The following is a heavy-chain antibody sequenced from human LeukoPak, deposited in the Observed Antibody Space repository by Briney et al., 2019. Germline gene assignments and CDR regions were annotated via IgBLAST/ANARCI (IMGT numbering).Heavy chain of an antibody. Sequence: PGGSLRLSCAASGFTFISYWVTWVRQAPGTGLEWVANIKYDGSEKYYVDSVKGRFTISKDNAKNSLYLQMSSLRAEDTAVYYCAREEYFSIGGRENDYWGQGTPVTVSS. V-gene: IGHV3-7*01. CDR2: IKYDGSEK. D-gene: IGHD2-2*01. J-gene: IGHJ4*02. CDR3: AREEYFSIGGRENDY. CDR1: GFTFISYW.